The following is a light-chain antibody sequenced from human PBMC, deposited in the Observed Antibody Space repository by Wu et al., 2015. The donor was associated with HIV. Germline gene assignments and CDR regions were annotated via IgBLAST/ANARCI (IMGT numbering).Light chain of an antibody. V-gene: IGKV3-20*01. CDR2: GAS. Sequence: EIVLTQSPGTLSLSPGARATLSCRASQIISGNYLAWYQQKPGQAPRLLIYGASTRATGIPDRFSGSGSGTDFTLTISSLQSEDFAVYYCQQYNNWPPGWTFGQGTKVEIK. CDR1: QIISGNY. CDR3: QQYNNWPPGWT. J-gene: IGKJ1*01.